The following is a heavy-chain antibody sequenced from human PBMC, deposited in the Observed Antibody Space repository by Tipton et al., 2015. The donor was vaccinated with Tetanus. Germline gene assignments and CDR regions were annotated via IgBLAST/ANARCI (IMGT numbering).Heavy chain of an antibody. V-gene: IGHV5-51*01. Sequence: QLVQSGAEVGKPGESLKISCQGSGYNFSHYSIGWVRQLPGRGLEWMGIVDPRDSQATYGPSFQGQVPLSADRSINVAYFQWGSLKASDTGLYYCARRRSAVLSGAYHWYFDLWGRGTLVGVSS. J-gene: IGHJ2*01. D-gene: IGHD3-3*01. CDR3: ARRRSAVLSGAYHWYFDL. CDR2: VDPRDSQA. CDR1: GYNFSHYS.